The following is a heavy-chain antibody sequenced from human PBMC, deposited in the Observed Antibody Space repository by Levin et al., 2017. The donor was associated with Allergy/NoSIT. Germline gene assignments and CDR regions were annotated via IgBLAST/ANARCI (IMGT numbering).Heavy chain of an antibody. CDR3: ARGYSTLDWYFDL. J-gene: IGHJ2*01. Sequence: SQTLSLTCTVSGGSISSYYWSWIRQPPGKGLEWIGYIYYSGSTNYNPPLKSRVTISVDTSKNQFSLKLSSVTAADTAVYYCARGYSTLDWYFDLWGRGTLVTVSS. V-gene: IGHV4-59*01. D-gene: IGHD6-13*01. CDR1: GGSISSYY. CDR2: IYYSGST.